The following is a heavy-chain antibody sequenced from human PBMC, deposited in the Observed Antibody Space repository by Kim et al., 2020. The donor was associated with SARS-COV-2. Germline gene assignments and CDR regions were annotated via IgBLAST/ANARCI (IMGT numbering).Heavy chain of an antibody. V-gene: IGHV1-8*01. CDR3: AKGGLDGSFYYYYGMDV. CDR2: MNPNSANT. Sequence: SVKVSCKASGYTFTSYDINWVRQATGQGLEWMGWMNPNSANTGYAQKFQGRVTMTRNTSISTAYMELSSLRSQDTAVYYCAKGGLDGSFYYYYGMDVWGQGTTVTVSS. CDR1: GYTFTSYD. J-gene: IGHJ6*02. D-gene: IGHD6-19*01.